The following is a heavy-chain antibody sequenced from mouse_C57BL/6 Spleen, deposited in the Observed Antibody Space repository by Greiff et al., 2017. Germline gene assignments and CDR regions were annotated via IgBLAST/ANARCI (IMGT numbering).Heavy chain of an antibody. CDR3: ARYDYDVRYYAMDY. CDR1: GYSFTGYY. CDR2: INPSTGGT. D-gene: IGHD2-4*01. Sequence: EVQLQQSGPELVKPGASVKISCKASGYSFTGYYMNWVKQSPDKSLEWIGEINPSTGGTTYNQKLKAKATLTVDKSSSTAYMQLKSLTSEDSAVYYCARYDYDVRYYAMDYWGQGTSVTVSS. V-gene: IGHV1-42*01. J-gene: IGHJ4*01.